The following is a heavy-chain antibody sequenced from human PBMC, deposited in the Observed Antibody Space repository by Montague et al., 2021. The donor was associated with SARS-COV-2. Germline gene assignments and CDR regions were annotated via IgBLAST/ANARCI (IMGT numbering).Heavy chain of an antibody. CDR3: ARGPRITMIVVVITDIWFDP. D-gene: IGHD3-22*01. CDR2: INHSGSI. CDR1: GGSFSGYY. Sequence: SETLSLTCAVYGGSFSGYYWSWIRQPPGKGLEWIGEINHSGSINXXPSLKSRVTISVDTSKNQFSLKLSSVTAADTAVYYCARGPRITMIVVVITDIWFDPWGQGTLVTVSS. J-gene: IGHJ5*02. V-gene: IGHV4-34*01.